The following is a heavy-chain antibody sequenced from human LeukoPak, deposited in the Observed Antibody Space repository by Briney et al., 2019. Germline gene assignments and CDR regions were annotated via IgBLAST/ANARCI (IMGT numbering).Heavy chain of an antibody. CDR3: GWFPKSYYDILTGYPRPYGMDV. CDR2: INPNSGGT. CDR1: GGTFSSYA. Sequence: GASVKVSCKASGGTFSSYAISWVRQAPGQGLEWMGWINPNSGGTNYAQKFQGRVTMTRDTSISTAYMELSRLRSDDTAVYYCGWFPKSYYDILTGYPRPYGMDVWGQGTTVTVSS. J-gene: IGHJ6*02. D-gene: IGHD3-9*01. V-gene: IGHV1-2*02.